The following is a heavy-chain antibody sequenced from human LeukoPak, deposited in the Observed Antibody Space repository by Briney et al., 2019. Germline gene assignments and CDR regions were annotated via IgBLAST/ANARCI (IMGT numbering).Heavy chain of an antibody. CDR3: ARVPTVTPGFWFDP. J-gene: IGHJ5*02. CDR2: IIPVFGTA. CDR1: GGTFSSYA. V-gene: IGHV1-69*05. Sequence: AASVKVSCKASGGTFSSYAISWVRQAPGQGLEWKGGIIPVFGTANYAQKFQGRVTITTDESTSTAYMELSSLRSEDTAVYYCARVPTVTPGFWFDPWGQGTLVTVSS. D-gene: IGHD4-17*01.